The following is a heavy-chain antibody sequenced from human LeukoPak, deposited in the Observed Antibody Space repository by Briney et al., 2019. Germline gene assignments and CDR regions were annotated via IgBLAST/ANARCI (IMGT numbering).Heavy chain of an antibody. CDR3: AKDSLGATDYFDY. D-gene: IGHD1-26*01. J-gene: IGHJ4*02. CDR1: GFTFSSYA. CDR2: ISGSGGST. Sequence: PGGSLRLSCAASGFTFSSYAMSWVRQAPGKGLEWVSAISGSGGSTYYADSVKGRFTISRDDSKNTLYQQMNSLRAEDTAVYYCAKDSLGATDYFDYWGQGTLVTVSS. V-gene: IGHV3-23*01.